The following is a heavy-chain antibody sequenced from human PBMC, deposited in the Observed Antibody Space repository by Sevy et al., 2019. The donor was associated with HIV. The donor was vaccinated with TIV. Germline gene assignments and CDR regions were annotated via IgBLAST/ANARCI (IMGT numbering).Heavy chain of an antibody. V-gene: IGHV3-74*01. Sequence: GGSLRLSCAASGFTFRSYWMHWVRQAPGKGLVWVSRIDSDGNTATYADSVKGRFTISRDNTKNTLYLQMNSLRLEDTAVYYCASGKPAHSYHYYWGQGTLVTVSS. CDR3: ASGKPAHSYHYY. J-gene: IGHJ4*02. D-gene: IGHD3-16*02. CDR1: GFTFRSYW. CDR2: IDSDGNTA.